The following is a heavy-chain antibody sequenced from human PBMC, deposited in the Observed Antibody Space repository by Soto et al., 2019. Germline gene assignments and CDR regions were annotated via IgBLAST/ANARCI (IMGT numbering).Heavy chain of an antibody. J-gene: IGHJ6*02. CDR1: GFTFSNAW. CDR3: TTACERFLGVFQLRYGMDV. V-gene: IGHV3-15*01. Sequence: PGGSLRLSCAASGFTFSNAWMSWVRQAPGQGLEWVGRIKSRTDGGTTDYAAPVKGRFTISRDDSKNTLYLQMNSLKTEYTAVYYCTTACERFLGVFQLRYGMDVSGQGTTVTVSS. CDR2: IKSRTDGGTT. D-gene: IGHD3-3*01.